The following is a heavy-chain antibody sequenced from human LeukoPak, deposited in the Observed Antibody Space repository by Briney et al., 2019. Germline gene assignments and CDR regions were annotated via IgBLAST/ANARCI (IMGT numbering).Heavy chain of an antibody. Sequence: PGGSLRLSCAASGFTFTNYVMNWVRQAPGKGLEWVSSITGTADKTYDADSVRGRFTISRDNSKNTLYVQMNSLRDEDTALYYCAKGQRWESPHYLDSWGQGTLVTVSS. V-gene: IGHV3-23*01. CDR2: ITGTADKT. CDR1: GFTFTNYV. CDR3: AKGQRWESPHYLDS. J-gene: IGHJ4*02. D-gene: IGHD1-26*01.